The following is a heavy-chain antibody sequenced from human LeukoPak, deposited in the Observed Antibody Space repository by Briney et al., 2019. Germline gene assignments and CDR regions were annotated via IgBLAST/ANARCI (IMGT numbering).Heavy chain of an antibody. CDR1: GYSISSSYY. J-gene: IGHJ6*02. V-gene: IGHV4-61*01. CDR2: IYYSGST. CDR3: ARVGGSRGPFYYYGMDV. Sequence: PSETLSLTCTVSGYSISSSYYWSWIRQPPGKGLAWIGYIYYSGSTNYNPSLKSRVTISVDTSKNQFSLKLSSVTAADTAVYYCARVGGSRGPFYYYGMDVWGQGTTVTVSS. D-gene: IGHD3-10*01.